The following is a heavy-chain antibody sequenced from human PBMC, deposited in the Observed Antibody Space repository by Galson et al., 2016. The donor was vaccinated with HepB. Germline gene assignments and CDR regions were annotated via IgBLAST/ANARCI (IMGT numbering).Heavy chain of an antibody. CDR3: ARGSNLGYCSSNSCYTGGDLDS. D-gene: IGHD2-2*02. J-gene: IGHJ4*02. Sequence: TLSLTCTVSGASLGDGDYYWSRIRQRPGKGLEWIAYIYYSGSTYYNPSLKSRVSISADTPKNQFSLKLTSVTAADTAVYYCARGSNLGYCSSNSCYTGGDLDSWGQGTLVTVSS. CDR2: IYYSGST. V-gene: IGHV4-31*03. CDR1: GASLGDGDYY.